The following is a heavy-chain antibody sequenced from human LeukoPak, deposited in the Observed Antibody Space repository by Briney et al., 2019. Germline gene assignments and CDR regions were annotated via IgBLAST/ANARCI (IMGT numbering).Heavy chain of an antibody. CDR1: GYSFTTYY. D-gene: IGHD6-19*01. Sequence: EASVKVSCKASGYSFTTYYMHWMRQAPGQGLEWMGTMNPRGGSTNYAQKFQGRVTMIRDPSTSTVYMELSSLRFEDTAVYYCARAIMWYSSGSRYYFDYWGQGTLVTVSS. CDR2: MNPRGGST. CDR3: ARAIMWYSSGSRYYFDY. V-gene: IGHV1-46*01. J-gene: IGHJ4*02.